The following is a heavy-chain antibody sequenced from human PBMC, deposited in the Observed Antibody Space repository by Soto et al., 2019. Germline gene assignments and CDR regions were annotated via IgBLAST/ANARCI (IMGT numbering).Heavy chain of an antibody. CDR1: GFTFGGYA. J-gene: IGHJ1*01. CDR3: TRDRSGWPASSKYFQH. D-gene: IGHD1-26*01. V-gene: IGHV3-49*03. Sequence: GGALRLPCTASGFTFGGYAMSWFRPAPGKGVEGGGFIRSKAYGGTTEYAASVKGRFTIARDDSKSIAYLQMNSLKTEDTAVYYCTRDRSGWPASSKYFQHWGQGTLVTVSS. CDR2: IRSKAYGGTT.